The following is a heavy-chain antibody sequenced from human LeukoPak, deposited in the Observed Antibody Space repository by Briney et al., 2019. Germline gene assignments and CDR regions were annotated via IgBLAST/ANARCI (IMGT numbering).Heavy chain of an antibody. V-gene: IGHV3-30*02. CDR2: IRYDGSNK. CDR3: AKHQLWFGELFKYYFDY. Sequence: PGGSLRLSCAASGFTFSSYGMHWVRQAPGKGLEWVAFIRYDGSNKYYADSVKGRFTISRDNSKNTLYLQMNSLRAEDTAVYYCAKHQLWFGELFKYYFDYWGQGTLVTVSS. CDR1: GFTFSSYG. J-gene: IGHJ4*02. D-gene: IGHD3-10*01.